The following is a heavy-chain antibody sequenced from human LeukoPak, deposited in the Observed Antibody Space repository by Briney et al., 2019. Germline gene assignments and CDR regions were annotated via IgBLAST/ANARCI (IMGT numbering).Heavy chain of an antibody. J-gene: IGHJ6*03. V-gene: IGHV4-59*01. D-gene: IGHD5-24*01. CDR1: GGSISNYY. CDR2: IYYSGST. CDR3: ARAVEMATIWSYYYYYMDV. Sequence: SETLSLTCTVSGGSISNYYWSWIRQPPGKGLEWIGYIYYSGSTNYNPSLKSRVTISVDTSKNQFSLKLSSVTAADTAVYYCARAVEMATIWSYYYYYMDVWGKGTTVTVSS.